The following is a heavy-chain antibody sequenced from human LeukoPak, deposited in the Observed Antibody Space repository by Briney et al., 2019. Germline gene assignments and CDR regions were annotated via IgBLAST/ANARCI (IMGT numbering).Heavy chain of an antibody. CDR3: ASIRVVPAAISGWFDP. CDR1: GGSISSSSYY. V-gene: IGHV4-39*01. D-gene: IGHD2-2*02. Sequence: SETLSLTCTVAGGSISSSSYYWGCIRQPPGKGLECIGSIYYSGSTYYNPSLKSRVTISVDTSKNQFSLKLSSVTAADTAVYYCASIRVVPAAISGWFDPWGQGTLVTVSS. J-gene: IGHJ5*02. CDR2: IYYSGST.